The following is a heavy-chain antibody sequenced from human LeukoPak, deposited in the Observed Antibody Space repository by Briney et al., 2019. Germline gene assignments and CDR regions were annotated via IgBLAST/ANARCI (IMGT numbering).Heavy chain of an antibody. V-gene: IGHV3-21*01. CDR1: GFTFGGFA. J-gene: IGHJ4*02. Sequence: GGSLRLSCAASGFTFGGFAMAWVRQAPGKGLEWVSSSSSSSSYIYYADSMKGRFTISRDDAKNSLYLQMNSLRAEDTAVYYCASTSGSYYPYYFDYWGQGTLVTVSS. CDR3: ASTSGSYYPYYFDY. D-gene: IGHD1-26*01. CDR2: SSSSSSYI.